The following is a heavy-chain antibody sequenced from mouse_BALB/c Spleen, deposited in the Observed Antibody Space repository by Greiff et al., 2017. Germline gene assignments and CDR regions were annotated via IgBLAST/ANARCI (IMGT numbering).Heavy chain of an antibody. CDR1: GYTFTSYV. CDR3: AREAARATWYAMDY. D-gene: IGHD3-1*01. V-gene: IGHV1-14*01. CDR2: INPYNDGT. J-gene: IGHJ4*01. Sequence: VQLKESGPELVKPGASVKMSCTASGYTFTSYVMHWVKQKPGQGLEWIGYINPYNDGTKYNEKFKGKATLTSDKSSSTAYMELSSLTSEDSAVYYCAREAARATWYAMDYWGQGTSVTVSA.